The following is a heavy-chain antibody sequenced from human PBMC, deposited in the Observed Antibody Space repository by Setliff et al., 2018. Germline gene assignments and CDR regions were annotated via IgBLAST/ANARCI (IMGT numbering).Heavy chain of an antibody. D-gene: IGHD2-2*01. J-gene: IGHJ4*02. V-gene: IGHV4-28*03. Sequence: SETLSLTCAVSGVSVNSLTWWSWVRQTPGKGLEWIGFIYHDGNPKFNPSVNYSPSLKSRVTMSIDKSKNQFSLNLRSVTAADTVVYYCTRGGERYHTANWGQGLLVTVSS. CDR1: GVSVNSLTW. CDR3: TRGGERYHTAN. CDR2: IYHDGNP.